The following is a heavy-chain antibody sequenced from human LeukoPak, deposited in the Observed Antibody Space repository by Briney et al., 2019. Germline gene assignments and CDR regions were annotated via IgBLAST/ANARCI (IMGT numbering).Heavy chain of an antibody. CDR2: IYTGGNT. J-gene: IGHJ4*02. D-gene: IGHD4-17*01. Sequence: GGSLRLSCAASGFTVSSNYMSWVRQAPGKGLEWVSVIYTGGNTYYADSVKGRFTISRDNSKNTLYLQMNSLRAEDTAVYYCARTMTTMSHFDYWGQGTLVTVSS. CDR3: ARTMTTMSHFDY. CDR1: GFTVSSNY. V-gene: IGHV3-53*01.